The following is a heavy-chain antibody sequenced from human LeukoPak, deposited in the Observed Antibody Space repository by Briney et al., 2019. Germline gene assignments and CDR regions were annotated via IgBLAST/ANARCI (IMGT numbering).Heavy chain of an antibody. V-gene: IGHV3-21*01. D-gene: IGHD2-8*01. CDR3: ARNMLGYNYHYMDV. CDR2: ISSSSSYV. CDR1: GFTLSNYN. J-gene: IGHJ6*03. Sequence: GGSLRLSCAASGFTLSNYNMNWVRQAPGKGLEWVSSISSSSSYVYYADSVKGRFTISRHNAKNSLYLQMNSLSAEDTALYYCARNMLGYNYHYMDVWGKGTTVTVSS.